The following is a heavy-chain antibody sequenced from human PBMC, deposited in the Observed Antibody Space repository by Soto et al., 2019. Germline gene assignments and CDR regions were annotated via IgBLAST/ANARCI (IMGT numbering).Heavy chain of an antibody. CDR2: INPLPTSGST. D-gene: IGHD6-13*01. CDR3: ARNLAAAAY. V-gene: IGHV1-46*01. Sequence: QVQLVQSGAEVKKPGASVKVSCKASGYIFTNYYIHWVRQAPGQGLEWMAIINPLPTSGSTNYAQEFQGRVTVTRDTSTSTVYMDLDILRSDDSAIYYCARNLAAAAYWGQGTLVTVSS. J-gene: IGHJ4*02. CDR1: GYIFTNYY.